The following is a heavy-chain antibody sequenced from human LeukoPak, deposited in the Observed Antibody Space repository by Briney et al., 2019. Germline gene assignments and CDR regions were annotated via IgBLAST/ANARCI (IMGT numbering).Heavy chain of an antibody. CDR3: ARVYDSSGYYYRGAFDI. V-gene: IGHV1-69*13. Sequence: GASVMVSCKASGGTFSSYAISWVRQAPGQGLEWMGGIIPIFGTADYAQKFQGRVTITADESTSTAYMELSSLRSEDTAVYYCARVYDSSGYYYRGAFDIWGQGTMVTVSS. CDR2: IIPIFGTA. J-gene: IGHJ3*02. D-gene: IGHD3-22*01. CDR1: GGTFSSYA.